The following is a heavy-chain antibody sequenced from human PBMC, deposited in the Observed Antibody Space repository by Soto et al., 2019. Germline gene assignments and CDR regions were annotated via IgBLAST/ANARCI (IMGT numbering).Heavy chain of an antibody. J-gene: IGHJ5*02. Sequence: PGGSLRLSCAASGFTFSDYYMSWIRQAPGKGLEWVSYISSSSSYTNYADSVKGRFTISRDNAKNTLYLQMNSLRAEDTAVYYCARQVTAAGTGSWFDPWGQGTLVTVSS. CDR3: ARQVTAAGTGSWFDP. V-gene: IGHV3-11*03. CDR1: GFTFSDYY. D-gene: IGHD6-13*01. CDR2: ISSSSSYT.